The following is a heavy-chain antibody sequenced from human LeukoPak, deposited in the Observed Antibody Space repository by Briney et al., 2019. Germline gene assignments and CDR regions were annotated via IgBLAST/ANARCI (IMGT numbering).Heavy chain of an antibody. CDR1: GGSVSSGSYY. CDR3: ARARDGYNPYFDY. Sequence: SQTLSLTCTVSGGSVSSGSYYWSWIRQPPGKGLEWIGYIYYSGSTNYNPSLKSRVTISVDTSKNQFSLKLSSVTAADTAVYYCARARDGYNPYFDYWGQGTLVTVSS. V-gene: IGHV4-61*01. J-gene: IGHJ4*02. D-gene: IGHD5-24*01. CDR2: IYYSGST.